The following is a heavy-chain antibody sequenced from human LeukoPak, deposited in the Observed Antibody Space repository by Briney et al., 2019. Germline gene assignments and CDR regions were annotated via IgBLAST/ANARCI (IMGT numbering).Heavy chain of an antibody. D-gene: IGHD3-16*01. CDR3: THAKPIMITFGGAPPSGMDV. J-gene: IGHJ6*02. V-gene: IGHV3-49*03. CDR2: IRSKAYGGTT. Sequence: GGSLRLSCTASGFTFGDYAMSWFRQAPGKGLEWVGFIRSKAYGGTTEYAVSVKGRFTISRDDSKSIAYLQMNSLKTEDTAAYYCTHAKPIMITFGGAPPSGMDVWGQGTTVTVSS. CDR1: GFTFGDYA.